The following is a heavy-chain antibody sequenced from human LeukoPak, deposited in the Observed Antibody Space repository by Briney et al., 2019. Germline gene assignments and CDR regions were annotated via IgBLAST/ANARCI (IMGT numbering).Heavy chain of an antibody. CDR3: ARRNAMDV. V-gene: IGHV3-7*03. J-gene: IGHJ6*02. Sequence: GGSLRLSCAASGFTFSNYWMTWVRQAPGKGLEWVANINRVGSERYYVDSVKGRFTISRDDAKSSLYLQMNSLRAEDTAVYYCARRNAMDVWGQGTTVIVFS. CDR2: INRVGSER. CDR1: GFTFSNYW.